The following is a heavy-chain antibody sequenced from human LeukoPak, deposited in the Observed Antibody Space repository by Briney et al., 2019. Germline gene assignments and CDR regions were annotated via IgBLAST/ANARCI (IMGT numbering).Heavy chain of an antibody. CDR2: IYYSGST. V-gene: IGHV4-59*01. CDR3: AREEWLGSFFDY. Sequence: SETLSLTCTVSGGSISSYYWSWIRQPPGKGLEWIGYIYYSGSTNYNPSLKSRVTISVDTSKNQFSLKLSSVTAADTAVYYCAREEWLGSFFDYWGQGTLVTVSS. D-gene: IGHD6-19*01. J-gene: IGHJ4*02. CDR1: GGSISSYY.